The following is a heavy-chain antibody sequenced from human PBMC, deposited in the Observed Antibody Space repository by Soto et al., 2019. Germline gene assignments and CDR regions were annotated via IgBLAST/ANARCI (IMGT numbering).Heavy chain of an antibody. V-gene: IGHV3-11*04. CDR1: GFTLSDYY. Sequence: GGSLGLSCSASGFTLSDYYMSWIRPTAGKGLEWVSYLTPSGHATVYADSVRGRFTISRDNNKNSLYLQMNSLRVEDTGVYYCARAIRGYGSYGGYLGQGTLVTVSS. CDR2: LTPSGHAT. J-gene: IGHJ4*02. CDR3: ARAIRGYGSYGGY. D-gene: IGHD5-12*01.